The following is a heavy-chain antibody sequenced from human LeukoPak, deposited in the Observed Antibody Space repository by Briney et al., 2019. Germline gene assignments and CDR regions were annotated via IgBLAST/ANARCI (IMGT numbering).Heavy chain of an antibody. Sequence: PSETLSLTCSVSGGSISSYYWSWIRQPAGEGLEWIGRIYPGGSTNYNPSLKSRVTMSVDTSKNQFSLKLSSVTAADTAVYYCVRDRPYSGNYQGPFDYWGQGTLVTVSS. CDR1: GGSISSYY. D-gene: IGHD1-26*01. CDR2: IYPGGST. CDR3: VRDRPYSGNYQGPFDY. J-gene: IGHJ4*02. V-gene: IGHV4-4*07.